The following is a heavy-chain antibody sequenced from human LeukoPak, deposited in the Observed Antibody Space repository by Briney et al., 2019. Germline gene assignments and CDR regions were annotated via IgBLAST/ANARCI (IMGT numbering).Heavy chain of an antibody. D-gene: IGHD5-12*01. V-gene: IGHV3-33*06. CDR2: VWNDGSKN. CDR3: AKDWSLGYGCLDY. J-gene: IGHJ4*02. Sequence: GGSLRLSCAASGFTFSKFGMHWVRQTPGKGLEWVALVWNDGSKNYYADSVKGRFTISRDNSKDTLYLLLNCLRAEDTAVYYCAKDWSLGYGCLDYWGQGTLVTVSS. CDR1: GFTFSKFG.